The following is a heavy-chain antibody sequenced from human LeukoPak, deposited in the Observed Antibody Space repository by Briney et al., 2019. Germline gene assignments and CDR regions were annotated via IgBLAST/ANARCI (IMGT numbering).Heavy chain of an antibody. CDR3: AKDLMRDRWFGES. Sequence: PGGSLRLSCAASGFTFSSYEMNWVRQAPGKGLEWVSYISSSGTSIYYADSVKGRFTISRDNAKNSLYLQMNSLRVADTAVYYCAKDLMRDRWFGESWGQGTLVTVSS. CDR2: ISSSGTSI. J-gene: IGHJ5*02. V-gene: IGHV3-48*03. D-gene: IGHD3-10*01. CDR1: GFTFSSYE.